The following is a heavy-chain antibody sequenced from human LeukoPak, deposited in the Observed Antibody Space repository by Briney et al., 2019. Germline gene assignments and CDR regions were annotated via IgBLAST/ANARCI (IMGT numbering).Heavy chain of an antibody. CDR3: AKVDSSSWYGY. Sequence: PGGSLRLSCAASGFASGFTFSSYAMTWVRQAPGKGLEWGASINGRAATTFYADSVKGRFTISRENSKNTLYLQMDSLRADDTAVYYCAKVDSSSWYGYWGEGALVTVSS. J-gene: IGHJ4*02. CDR2: INGRAATT. D-gene: IGHD6-13*01. CDR1: GFTFSSYA. V-gene: IGHV3-23*01.